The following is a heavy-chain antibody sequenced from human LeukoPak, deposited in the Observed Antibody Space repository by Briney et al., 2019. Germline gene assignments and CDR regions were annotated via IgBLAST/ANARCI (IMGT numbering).Heavy chain of an antibody. CDR3: ARAWDCGSTTCCVYFDY. D-gene: IGHD2-2*01. J-gene: IGHJ4*02. CDR1: GYIFTTYG. V-gene: IGHV1-18*01. CDR2: ISAYIGNT. Sequence: ASVKVSCKTSGYIFTTYGISWVRQAPGQGLEWMGWISAYIGNTNYAQKLQGRVTMTTDTSTSTAYMELRSLTSDDTAVYYCARAWDCGSTTCCVYFDYWGQGSLVTVSS.